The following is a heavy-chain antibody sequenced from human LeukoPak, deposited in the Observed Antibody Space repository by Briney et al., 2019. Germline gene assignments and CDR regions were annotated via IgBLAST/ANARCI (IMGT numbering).Heavy chain of an antibody. J-gene: IGHJ5*02. CDR3: ARVPGYSSGWYYWFDP. CDR2: INHSGST. D-gene: IGHD6-19*01. CDR1: GGSFSGYY. V-gene: IGHV4-34*01. Sequence: SETPSLTCAVYGGSFSGYYWSWIRQPPGKGLEWIGEINHSGSTNYNPSLKSRVTISVDTSKSQFSLKLSSVTAADTAVYYCARVPGYSSGWYYWFDPWGQGTLVTVSS.